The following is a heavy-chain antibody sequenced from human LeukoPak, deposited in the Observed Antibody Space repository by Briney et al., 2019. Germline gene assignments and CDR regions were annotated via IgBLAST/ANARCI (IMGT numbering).Heavy chain of an antibody. V-gene: IGHV3-15*01. Sequence: GGSLRLSCEASGFTFTNAWLNCVRQAPGKGLEWVGRILSKAGGETRDYAAPVKGRFSLSRDDSKHMLYLEMNSLRTEDTAVYYCTTGGSYTASTGDFDYWGPGALVTVSS. CDR3: TTGGSYTASTGDFDY. J-gene: IGHJ4*02. CDR2: ILSKAGGETR. D-gene: IGHD2-2*02. CDR1: GFTFTNAW.